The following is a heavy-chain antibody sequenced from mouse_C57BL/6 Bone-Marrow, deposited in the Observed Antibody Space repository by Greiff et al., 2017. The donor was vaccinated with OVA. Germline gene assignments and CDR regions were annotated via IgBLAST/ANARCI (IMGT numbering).Heavy chain of an antibody. CDR2: IYPSDSET. CDR3: ARTADYSNPWFAY. J-gene: IGHJ3*01. CDR1: GYTFTSYW. Sequence: VQLQQPGAELVRPGSSVKLSCKASGYTFTSYWMDWVKQRPGQGLEWIGNIYPSDSETHYNQKFKDKATLTVDKSSSTAYMQLSSLTSEDSAVYYCARTADYSNPWFAYWGQGTLVTVSA. V-gene: IGHV1-61*01. D-gene: IGHD2-5*01.